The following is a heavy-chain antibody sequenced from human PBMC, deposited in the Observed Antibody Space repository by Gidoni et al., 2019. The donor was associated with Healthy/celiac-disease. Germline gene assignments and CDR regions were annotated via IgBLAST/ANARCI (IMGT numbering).Heavy chain of an antibody. V-gene: IGHV3-21*01. CDR2: ISSSSSYI. CDR1: GFTFRSYS. D-gene: IGHD2-15*01. J-gene: IGHJ4*02. CDR3: ARSNRYFSGGSCYYDY. Sequence: EVQLVESGGGLVKPGGSLRLSCAASGFTFRSYSMNWVRQAPGKVLEWVSSISSSSSYIYYADSVKGRFTISRDNAKNSLYLQMNSLRAEDTAVYYCARSNRYFSGGSCYYDYWGQGTLVTVSS.